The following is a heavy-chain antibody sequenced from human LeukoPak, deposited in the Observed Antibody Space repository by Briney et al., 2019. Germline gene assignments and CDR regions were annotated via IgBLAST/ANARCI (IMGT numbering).Heavy chain of an antibody. V-gene: IGHV4-34*01. CDR3: ARGPRYSSSLRYFDL. CDR2: INHSGST. J-gene: IGHJ2*01. Sequence: SETLSLTCAVYGGSFGGYYWSWIRQPPGKGLEWIGEINHSGSTNYNPSLKSRVTISVDTSKNQFSLKLSSVTAADTAVYYCARGPRYSSSLRYFDLWGRGTLVTVSS. CDR1: GGSFGGYY. D-gene: IGHD6-6*01.